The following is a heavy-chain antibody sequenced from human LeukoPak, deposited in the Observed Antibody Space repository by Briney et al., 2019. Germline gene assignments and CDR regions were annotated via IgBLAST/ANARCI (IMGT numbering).Heavy chain of an antibody. D-gene: IGHD2-2*01. Sequence: GGSLRLSCAASGFTFSSYAMSWVRQAPGKGLEWVSAISGSGGSTYYADSVKGRFTISRDNAKNALYLQVNSLRAEDTAVYYCARGIVPAAFDYWGQGTLVTVSS. CDR1: GFTFSSYA. V-gene: IGHV3-23*01. CDR2: ISGSGGST. J-gene: IGHJ4*02. CDR3: ARGIVPAAFDY.